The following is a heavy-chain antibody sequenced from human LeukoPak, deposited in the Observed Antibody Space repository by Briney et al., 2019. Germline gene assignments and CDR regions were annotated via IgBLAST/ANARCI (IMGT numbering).Heavy chain of an antibody. CDR1: GYTFTGYY. V-gene: IGHV1-2*02. D-gene: IGHD3-22*01. J-gene: IGHJ4*02. Sequence: ASVEVSCKSSGYTFTGYYMHWVRQAPGQGLEWMGWISPNSGGTDYAQKFQGRVTMTRDTSISAAYMELSRLRSDDTAVYYCARGDYDYYDSSGYLFPFDYWGQGTLVTVSS. CDR3: ARGDYDYYDSSGYLFPFDY. CDR2: ISPNSGGT.